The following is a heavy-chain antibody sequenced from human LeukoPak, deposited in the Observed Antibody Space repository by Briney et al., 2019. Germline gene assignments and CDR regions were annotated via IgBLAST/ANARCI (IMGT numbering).Heavy chain of an antibody. J-gene: IGHJ6*02. Sequence: ASVTVSCTASGYTFTSYYIHWPRQAPGQGLEWMGIINPSGGSTSYAQKFQGRVTMTRDTSTSTVYMELSSLRSEDTAVYYCARDRGAGTFSYYYGMDVWGQGTTVTVSS. CDR2: INPSGGST. CDR3: ARDRGAGTFSYYYGMDV. CDR1: GYTFTSYY. D-gene: IGHD6-19*01. V-gene: IGHV1-46*01.